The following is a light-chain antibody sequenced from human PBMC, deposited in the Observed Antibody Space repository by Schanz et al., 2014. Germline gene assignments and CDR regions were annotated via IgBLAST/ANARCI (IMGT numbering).Light chain of an antibody. CDR2: EGS. CDR3: CSYAGGYYV. Sequence: QSALTQPASVSGSPGQSITISCTGTSSDVGNYNLVSWYQQHPGKAPKLMIYEGSRRPSGVSNRFSGSKSGNTASLTISGLQAEDEADYYCCSYAGGYYVFGTGTKLTV. V-gene: IGLV2-23*01. CDR1: SSDVGNYNL. J-gene: IGLJ1*01.